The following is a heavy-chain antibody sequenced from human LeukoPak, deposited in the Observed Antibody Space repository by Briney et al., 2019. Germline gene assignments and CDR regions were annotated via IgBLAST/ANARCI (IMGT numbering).Heavy chain of an antibody. CDR2: IYPGDSDT. J-gene: IGHJ6*03. CDR3: ARQVVVAARAYYYYMDV. D-gene: IGHD2-15*01. CDR1: GYSFTSYW. Sequence: GESLKISCKGSGYSFTSYWIGWVRQMPGKGLEWMGIIYPGDSDTRYSPSFQGQVTISADKSISTAYLQWSSLKASDTAMYYCARQVVVAARAYYYYMDVWGKGTTVTVSS. V-gene: IGHV5-51*01.